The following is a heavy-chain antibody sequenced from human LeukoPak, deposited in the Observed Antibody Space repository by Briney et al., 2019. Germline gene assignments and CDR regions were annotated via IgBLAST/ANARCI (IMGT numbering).Heavy chain of an antibody. V-gene: IGHV4-4*07. CDR2: LYPGVSP. CDR1: GGPIYSYY. D-gene: IGHD3-22*01. J-gene: IGHJ3*02. CDR3: ARPKTVITMIVGSEVAFDI. Sequence: SETLSLTCTVSGGPIYSYYWSWIRQTAGKGLEWIGRLYPGVSPNYNPSLKSRVTISVDTSKNQFSLKLSSVTAADTAVYYCARPKTVITMIVGSEVAFDIWGQGTMVTVSS.